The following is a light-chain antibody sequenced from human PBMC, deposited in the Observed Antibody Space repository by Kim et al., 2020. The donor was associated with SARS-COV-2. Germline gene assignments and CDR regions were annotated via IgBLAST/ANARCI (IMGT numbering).Light chain of an antibody. J-gene: IGLJ3*02. CDR1: SLRSYY. V-gene: IGLV3-19*01. Sequence: ALGQTVRSTCQGDSLRSYYASWYQQQPGQAPVLVIYGKNNRPSGIPDRFSGSSSGNTASLTITGAQAEDEADDYCNSRDSSGNHLVFGGGTKVTVL. CDR2: GKN. CDR3: NSRDSSGNHLV.